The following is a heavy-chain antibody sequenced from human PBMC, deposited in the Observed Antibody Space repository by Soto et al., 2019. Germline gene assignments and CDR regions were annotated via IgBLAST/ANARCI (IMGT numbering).Heavy chain of an antibody. CDR3: ARGGTHFDY. CDR2: INHSGST. Sequence: SETLSLTCTVSGGSISRNNFHWSWIRQPPGKGLEWIGEINHSGSTNYNPSLKSRVTISVDTSKNQFSLKLSSVTAADTAVYYCARGGTHFDYWGQGTLVTVSS. J-gene: IGHJ4*02. V-gene: IGHV4-39*07. CDR1: GGSISRNNFH. D-gene: IGHD1-1*01.